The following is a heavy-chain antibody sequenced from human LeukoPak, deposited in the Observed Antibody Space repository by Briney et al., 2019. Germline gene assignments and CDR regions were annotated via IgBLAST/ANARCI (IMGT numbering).Heavy chain of an antibody. D-gene: IGHD3-10*01. J-gene: IGHJ4*02. Sequence: SETLSLTRTVSAGSISSSRYYWGWIRQPPGKGREWIGSIYYSRITYYNPPLTSRVTISVDTSKNQFSLKLSSVTAADPAVQCWARLAPEYGSGSDYWGQGTLVTVSS. CDR1: AGSISSSRYY. V-gene: IGHV4-39*01. CDR2: IYYSRIT. CDR3: ARLAPEYGSGSDY.